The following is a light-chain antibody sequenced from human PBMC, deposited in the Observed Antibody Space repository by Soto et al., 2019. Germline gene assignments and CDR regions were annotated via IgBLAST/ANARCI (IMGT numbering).Light chain of an antibody. Sequence: DIVMTQSPDSLAVSLGERATINCKSSQSGLYSSNNKNYLAWYQQKPGQPPKLLIYWASTRESRVPDRFSGSGAGTDFTLTISSMQAEDVAVYYCQQYYSTPWTFGQGTKVEIK. CDR3: QQYYSTPWT. J-gene: IGKJ1*01. CDR2: WAS. V-gene: IGKV4-1*01. CDR1: QSGLYSSNNKNY.